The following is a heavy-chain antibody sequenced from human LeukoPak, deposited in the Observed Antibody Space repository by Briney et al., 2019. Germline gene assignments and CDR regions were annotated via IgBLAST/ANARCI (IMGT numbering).Heavy chain of an antibody. V-gene: IGHV3-48*03. J-gene: IGHJ4*02. D-gene: IGHD3-10*01. CDR2: ISSSGSTI. Sequence: PGRSLRLSCAASGFTFSSYEMNWVRQAPGKGLEWVSYISSSGSTIYYADSVKGRFTISRDNAKNSLYLQMNSLRAEDTAVYYCASGMPGHYYGSGSLDYWGQGTLVTVSS. CDR1: GFTFSSYE. CDR3: ASGMPGHYYGSGSLDY.